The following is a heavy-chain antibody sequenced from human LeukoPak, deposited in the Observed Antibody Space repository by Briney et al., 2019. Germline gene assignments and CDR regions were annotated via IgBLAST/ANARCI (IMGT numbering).Heavy chain of an antibody. Sequence: ASVKVSCKASGGTFSSYAISWVRQAPGQGLEWMGGIIPTFGTANYAQKFQGRVTITADKSTSTAYMELSSLRSEDTAVYYCAGLYSSSWSPGAFDIWGQGTMVTVSS. D-gene: IGHD6-13*01. J-gene: IGHJ3*02. CDR3: AGLYSSSWSPGAFDI. CDR2: IIPTFGTA. CDR1: GGTFSSYA. V-gene: IGHV1-69*06.